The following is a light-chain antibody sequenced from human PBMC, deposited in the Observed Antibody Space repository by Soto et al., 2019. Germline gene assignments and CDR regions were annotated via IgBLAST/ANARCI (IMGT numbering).Light chain of an antibody. Sequence: EIVLTQSPGTLSLSPGERATLSCRASQSVSSSYLAWYQQKPGQAPRLLIYGASSRATGIPDRFSGSGSGTDSTPTISRLEPEDVAVYDGQQYGSSSITFGQGTRLE. J-gene: IGKJ5*01. CDR3: QQYGSSSIT. V-gene: IGKV3-20*01. CDR2: GAS. CDR1: QSVSSSY.